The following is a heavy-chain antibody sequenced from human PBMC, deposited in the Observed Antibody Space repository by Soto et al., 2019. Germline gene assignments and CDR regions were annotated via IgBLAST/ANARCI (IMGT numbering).Heavy chain of an antibody. D-gene: IGHD2-15*01. CDR3: ARHLRVVVDGNWFDP. Sequence: SETLSLTCTVSGGSISSYYWSWIRQPPGKGLEWIGYIYYSGSTNYNPSLKSRVTISVDTSKNQFSLKLSSVTAADTAVYYCARHLRVVVDGNWFDPWGQGTLVTVSS. V-gene: IGHV4-59*08. CDR1: GGSISSYY. CDR2: IYYSGST. J-gene: IGHJ5*02.